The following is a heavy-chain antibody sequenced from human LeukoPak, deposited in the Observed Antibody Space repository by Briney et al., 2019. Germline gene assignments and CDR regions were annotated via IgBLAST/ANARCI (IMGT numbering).Heavy chain of an antibody. CDR2: ISIDGTTT. CDR3: ARFAYDSGSLT. D-gene: IGHD3-10*01. Sequence: GWSLRLSFAASAFTFSRYCRHWVRQTPGVSQLCVSRISIDGTTTTYAASLKGRFTISRDNARNTLYLQMNSLRAEDTAVHYCARFAYDSGSLTWGQGALVTVSS. V-gene: IGHV3-74*01. J-gene: IGHJ5*02. CDR1: AFTFSRYC.